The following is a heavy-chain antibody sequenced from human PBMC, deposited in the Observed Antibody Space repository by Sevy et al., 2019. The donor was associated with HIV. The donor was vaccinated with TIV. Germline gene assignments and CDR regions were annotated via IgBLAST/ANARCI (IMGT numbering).Heavy chain of an antibody. CDR2: ISYDGSNK. CDR1: GFTFSSYA. CDR3: ARDIRPYMVRGGLFDY. V-gene: IGHV3-30-3*01. J-gene: IGHJ4*02. D-gene: IGHD3-10*01. Sequence: GGSLRLSCAASGFTFSSYAMHWVRQAPGKGLEWVAVISYDGSNKYYADSVKGRFTISRDNSKNTLYLQMNSLRAEDTAVYYRARDIRPYMVRGGLFDYWGQGTLVTVSS.